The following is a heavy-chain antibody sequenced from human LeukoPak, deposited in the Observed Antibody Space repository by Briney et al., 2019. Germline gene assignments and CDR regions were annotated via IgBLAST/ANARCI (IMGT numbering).Heavy chain of an antibody. J-gene: IGHJ4*02. D-gene: IGHD3-10*01. CDR3: ATNYMVRGAIFDY. CDR2: ITPIFGTA. V-gene: IGHV1-69*05. CDR1: VDTFSSYA. Sequence: ASVKVSCTASVDTFSSYAISWVRETPGHGLEWMGRITPIFGTANSAQKFQSRVTITTDASTSTPYTELSSLRSQETAVYYCATNYMVRGAIFDYWGQGTLVTVSS.